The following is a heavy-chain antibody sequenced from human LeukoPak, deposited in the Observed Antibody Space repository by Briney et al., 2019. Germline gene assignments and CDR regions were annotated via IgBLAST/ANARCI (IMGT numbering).Heavy chain of an antibody. CDR3: GRELLRFFDSDSSRYG. J-gene: IGHJ6*01. D-gene: IGHD3-9*01. V-gene: IGHV3-33*08. CDR2: IWYDGSKK. Sequence: PGRSLRLSCAASGFPFSSYGMHWVRQAPGKGLEWVSVIWYDGSKKYYADSVKGRFTISRDNSKNTLYLQMNSPRTEDTAVYYSGRELLRFFDSDSSRYGCGERTTFT. CDR1: GFPFSSYG.